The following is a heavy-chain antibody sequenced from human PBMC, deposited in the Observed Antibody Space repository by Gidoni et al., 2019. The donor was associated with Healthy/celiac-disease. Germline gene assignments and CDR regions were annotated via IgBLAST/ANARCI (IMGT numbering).Heavy chain of an antibody. D-gene: IGHD3-22*01. CDR3: ARGFYDSSGYRPHFDY. J-gene: IGHJ4*02. CDR2: IYYSGST. CDR1: GGSISSYY. Sequence: QVQLQESGPGLVKPSETLSLTCTVSGGSISSYYWSWIRQPPGKGLEWIGYIYYSGSTNYNPSLKSRVTISVDTSKNQFSLKLSSVTAADTAVYYCARGFYDSSGYRPHFDYWGQGTLVTVSS. V-gene: IGHV4-59*01.